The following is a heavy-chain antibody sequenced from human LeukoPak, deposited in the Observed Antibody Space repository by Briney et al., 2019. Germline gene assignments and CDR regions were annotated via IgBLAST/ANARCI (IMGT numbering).Heavy chain of an antibody. J-gene: IGHJ4*02. D-gene: IGHD4-17*01. CDR3: AKDLYGDSF. Sequence: GGSLRLSCAASGFTFSNYGMHWVRQAPGKGLEWVAFIRYDGSHKYFADSVKGRFTITRDNSKNTRYLQMNSLRTEDTAVYYCAKDLYGDSFWGQGTLVTVSS. V-gene: IGHV3-30*02. CDR1: GFTFSNYG. CDR2: IRYDGSHK.